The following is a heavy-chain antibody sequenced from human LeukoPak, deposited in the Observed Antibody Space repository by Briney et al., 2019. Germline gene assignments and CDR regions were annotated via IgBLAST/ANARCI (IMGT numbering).Heavy chain of an antibody. J-gene: IGHJ4*02. CDR1: GGSITSTNY. CDR2: VNLQGST. Sequence: PSETLSLTCGVSGGSITSTNYWTRVRQPPGKGLEWIGEVNLQGSTNYNPSLMGRVAISVDMSENHISLQLTSVAAAETAVYYCAREGAPYRPLDYSGQGTLVTVSS. CDR3: AREGAPYRPLDY. V-gene: IGHV4-4*02.